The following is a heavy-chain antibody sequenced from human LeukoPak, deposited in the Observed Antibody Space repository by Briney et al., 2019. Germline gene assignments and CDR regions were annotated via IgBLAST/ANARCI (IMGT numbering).Heavy chain of an antibody. J-gene: IGHJ4*02. D-gene: IGHD2/OR15-2a*01. CDR1: GFTFRTYE. CDR3: ARDSMTSGEFDY. V-gene: IGHV3-48*03. CDR2: ISSSGSTI. Sequence: GGSLRLSCAAPGFTFRTYEMNWVRQAPGKGLEWLSYISSSGSTIYQADAVKGRFTISRDNAKNSLFLQMNSLRGEDTAVYYCARDSMTSGEFDYWGQGTVVTVSS.